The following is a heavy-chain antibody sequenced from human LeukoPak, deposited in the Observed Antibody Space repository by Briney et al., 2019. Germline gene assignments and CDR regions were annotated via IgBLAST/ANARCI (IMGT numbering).Heavy chain of an antibody. Sequence: GASVKVSCKASGYTFTGYYMHWVRQAPGQGLEWMGWINPNSGGTNYAQKFQGRVTMTRDTSISTAYMELSSLRSEDTAVYYCARIGRRYSSDAFDIWGQGTMVTVSS. CDR3: ARIGRRYSSDAFDI. CDR1: GYTFTGYY. V-gene: IGHV1-2*02. D-gene: IGHD2-15*01. J-gene: IGHJ3*02. CDR2: INPNSGGT.